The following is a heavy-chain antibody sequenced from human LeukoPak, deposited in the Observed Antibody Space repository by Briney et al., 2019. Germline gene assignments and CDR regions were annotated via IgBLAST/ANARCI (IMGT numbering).Heavy chain of an antibody. CDR1: GGSISSSSYY. Sequence: SETLSLTCTVSGGSISSSSYYWGWIRQPPGKGLEWIGSIYYSGSTYYDPSLKSRVTISVDTSKSQFSLKLSSVTAADTAVYYCARDYYDSSGYYSAGCWFDPWGQGTLVTVSS. CDR2: IYYSGST. CDR3: ARDYYDSSGYYSAGCWFDP. J-gene: IGHJ5*02. D-gene: IGHD3-22*01. V-gene: IGHV4-39*07.